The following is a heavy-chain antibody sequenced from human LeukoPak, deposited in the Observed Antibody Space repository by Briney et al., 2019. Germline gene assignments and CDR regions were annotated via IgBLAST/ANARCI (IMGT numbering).Heavy chain of an antibody. CDR1: GDSVSSNSAA. Sequence: SQTLSLTCAISGDSVSSNSAAWNWIRQSPSRGLEWLGRTYYRSKWYNDYAVSVKSRITINPDTSKNQFSLKLSSVTAADTAVYYCARVGLPLIQEGRPDSRGSAFYGPSIVLDNGILAVRGSVWDNWFDPWGQGTLVTVSS. D-gene: IGHD5/OR15-5a*01. V-gene: IGHV6-1*01. CDR2: TYYRSKWYN. J-gene: IGHJ5*02. CDR3: ARVGLPLIQEGRPDSRGSAFYGPSIVLDNGILAVRGSVWDNWFDP.